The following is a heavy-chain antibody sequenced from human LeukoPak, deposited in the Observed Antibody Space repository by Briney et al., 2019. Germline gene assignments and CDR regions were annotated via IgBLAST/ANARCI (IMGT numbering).Heavy chain of an antibody. CDR3: ARDSSGDGYSSGYH. CDR1: GGSISSGSYY. V-gene: IGHV4-61*02. J-gene: IGHJ5*02. Sequence: SQTLSLTCTVSGGSISSGSYYRSWIRQPAGKGLEWIGRIYTSGSTNYNPSLKSRVTISVDTSKNRFSLTLSSVTAADTAVYYCARDSSGDGYSSGYHWGQGTLVTVSS. D-gene: IGHD6-25*01. CDR2: IYTSGST.